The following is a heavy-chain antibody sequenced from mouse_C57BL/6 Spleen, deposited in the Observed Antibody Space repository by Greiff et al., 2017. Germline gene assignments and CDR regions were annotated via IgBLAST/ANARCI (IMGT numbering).Heavy chain of an antibody. D-gene: IGHD1-1*01. CDR2: IDPSDSET. J-gene: IGHJ2*01. CDR3: AIMIPYYYGSSYDY. V-gene: IGHV1-52*01. CDR1: GYTFTSYW. Sequence: VQLQQPGAELVRPGSSVKLSCKASGYTFTSYWMHWVKQRPIQGLEWIGNIDPSDSETHYNQKFKDKATLTVDKSSSTAYMQLSSLTSEDSAVYYCAIMIPYYYGSSYDYWGQGTTLTVSS.